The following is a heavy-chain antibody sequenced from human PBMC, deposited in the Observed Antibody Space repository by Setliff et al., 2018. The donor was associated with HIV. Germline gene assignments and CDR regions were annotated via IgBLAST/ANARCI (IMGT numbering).Heavy chain of an antibody. V-gene: IGHV4-39*01. CDR3: ARRTYDSSGYWYFDL. CDR1: GGSISSSSYY. Sequence: KLSETLSLTCTVSGGSISSSSYYWGWIRQPPGKGLEWIGSIYYSGSTYHNPSLKSRVTISVDTSKNHFSLKLSSVTAADTAVYYCARRTYDSSGYWYFDLWGRGTLVTVSS. CDR2: IYYSGST. J-gene: IGHJ2*01. D-gene: IGHD3-22*01.